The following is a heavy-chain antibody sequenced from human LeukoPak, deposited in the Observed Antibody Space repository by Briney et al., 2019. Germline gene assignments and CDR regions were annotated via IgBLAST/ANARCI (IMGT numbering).Heavy chain of an antibody. CDR3: ARSDEYVWGSLRQLDY. J-gene: IGHJ4*02. D-gene: IGHD3-16*01. Sequence: ASVKVSCKASGYTFTRYYIHWVRQAPGQGLEWMGILNPSGGSTAYAQKFQGRVTMTRDTSTSTVYMELSSLRSEDTAVYYCARSDEYVWGSLRQLDYWGQGTLVTVSS. CDR2: LNPSGGST. V-gene: IGHV1-46*01. CDR1: GYTFTRYY.